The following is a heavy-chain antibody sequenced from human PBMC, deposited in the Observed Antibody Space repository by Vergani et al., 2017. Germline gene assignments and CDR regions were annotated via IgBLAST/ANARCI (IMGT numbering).Heavy chain of an antibody. D-gene: IGHD3-9*01. CDR2: INPSGGHT. CDR3: ARGDYGILTGYRY. CDR1: GYTFSNYY. V-gene: IGHV1-46*03. Sequence: QVQVVQSGAEVKKSGASVNVSCKPSGYTFSNYYMHWERQAPGQGLEWMGIINPSGGHTNYAQKFQGRVTMTRDTSTRTVYMELSSLRSEDTAIYYCARGDYGILTGYRYWGQGTLVTVSA. J-gene: IGHJ4*02.